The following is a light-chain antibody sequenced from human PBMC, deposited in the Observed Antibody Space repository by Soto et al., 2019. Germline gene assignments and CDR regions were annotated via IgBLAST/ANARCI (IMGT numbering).Light chain of an antibody. CDR3: QQYNNWPPIT. CDR2: GAS. J-gene: IGKJ5*01. Sequence: EIVLTQSPGTLSLSPGERATLSCRASQNVDTKYLAWYQQKPGQAPRLLIYGASTRATGIPARFSGSGSGTEFTLTISSLQSEDFAVYYGQQYNNWPPITFGQGTRLETK. CDR1: QNVDTKY. V-gene: IGKV3-15*01.